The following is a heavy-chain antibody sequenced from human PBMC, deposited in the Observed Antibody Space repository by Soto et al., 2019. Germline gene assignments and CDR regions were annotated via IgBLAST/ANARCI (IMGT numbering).Heavy chain of an antibody. Sequence: QVQLQESGPGLVKPSETLSLTCTVSGGSVSSGSYYWSWIRQPPGKGLEWIGYIYYSGSTNYNPSLQTLVTISVATSKTPFSLKLSSVTAADTAVYYCARAPFYYDSSGYYYLPDYWGQGTLVTVSS. CDR1: GGSVSSGSYY. J-gene: IGHJ4*02. CDR2: IYYSGST. D-gene: IGHD3-22*01. CDR3: ARAPFYYDSSGYYYLPDY. V-gene: IGHV4-61*01.